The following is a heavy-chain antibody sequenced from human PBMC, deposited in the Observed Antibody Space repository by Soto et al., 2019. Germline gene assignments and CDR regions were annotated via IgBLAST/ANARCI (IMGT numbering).Heavy chain of an antibody. V-gene: IGHV1-8*01. D-gene: IGHD4-17*01. CDR3: GSWEYGDYGGDAFDI. Sequence: ASVKVSCKASGYTFTSYDINWVRQATGQGLEWMGWMNPNSGNTGYAQKFQGRVTMTRNTSISTAYMELSSLRSEDTAVYYCGSWEYGDYGGDAFDIWGQGTMVTVSS. CDR2: MNPNSGNT. CDR1: GYTFTSYD. J-gene: IGHJ3*02.